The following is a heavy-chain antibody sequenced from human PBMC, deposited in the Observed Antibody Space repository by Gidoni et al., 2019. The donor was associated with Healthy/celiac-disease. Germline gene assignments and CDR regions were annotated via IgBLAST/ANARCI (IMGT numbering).Heavy chain of an antibody. CDR3: TRRRSYDSSGYYWYFDL. Sequence: EVQLVESGGGLVQPGGSLKLSCAAAGFNFSGPALHWVRQASGKGLEWVGRIRSIANSYATAYAASVKGRCTISRDDSKNTAYLQMNSLKTEDTAVYYCTRRRSYDSSGYYWYFDLWGRGTLVTVSS. J-gene: IGHJ2*01. D-gene: IGHD3-22*01. V-gene: IGHV3-73*02. CDR2: IRSIANSYAT. CDR1: GFNFSGPA.